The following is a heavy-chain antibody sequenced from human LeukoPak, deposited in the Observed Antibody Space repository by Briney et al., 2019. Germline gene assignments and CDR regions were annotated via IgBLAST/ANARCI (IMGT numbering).Heavy chain of an antibody. Sequence: GGSLRLSCAASGFTFSSYGMHWVRQAPGKGLEWVAFIRYDGSNKYHADSVKGRFTISRDNSKNTLYLQMNSLRAEDTAVYYCAQSRIAAAAPKSNWFDPWGQGTLVTVSS. D-gene: IGHD6-13*01. J-gene: IGHJ5*02. CDR2: IRYDGSNK. V-gene: IGHV3-30*02. CDR1: GFTFSSYG. CDR3: AQSRIAAAAPKSNWFDP.